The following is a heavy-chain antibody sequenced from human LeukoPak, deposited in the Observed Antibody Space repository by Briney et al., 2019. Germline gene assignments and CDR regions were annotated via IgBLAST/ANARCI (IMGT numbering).Heavy chain of an antibody. Sequence: PGGSLRLACAASGFTFSSYMMNWVRQAPGKGLEWVSSINSGSTYTYYTESVKGRFTVSRDNAKNSLFLQMNSLRAEDTAIYYCARSLTTLTYEGYWGQGTLVTVSS. D-gene: IGHD1-1*01. J-gene: IGHJ4*02. CDR3: ARSLTTLTYEGY. CDR2: INSGSTYT. CDR1: GFTFSSYM. V-gene: IGHV3-21*01.